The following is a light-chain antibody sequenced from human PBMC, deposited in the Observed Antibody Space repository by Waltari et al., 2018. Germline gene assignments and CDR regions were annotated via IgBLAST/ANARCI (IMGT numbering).Light chain of an antibody. V-gene: IGLV2-14*01. CDR2: EVS. CDR1: SSYVGGYNY. Sequence: QSALTQPASVSGSPGQSITISCTGTSSYVGGYNYVSWYQQHPGKAPKLMIYEVSNRPSGVSNRFSGSKSGNTASLTISGLQAEDEADYYCSSYTSSSPYVVFGGGTKLTVL. CDR3: SSYTSSSPYVV. J-gene: IGLJ2*01.